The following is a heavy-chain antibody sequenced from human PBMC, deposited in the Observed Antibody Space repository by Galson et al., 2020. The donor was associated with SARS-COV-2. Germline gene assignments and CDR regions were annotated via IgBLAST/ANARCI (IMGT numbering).Heavy chain of an antibody. Sequence: GGSLRLSCEPSGFSFSTYGMHWVRQAPGKGLEWVATISYAGNNKYYADSVKGRFTISRDNSMNTLYLQMNSLRAEDTAVYYCAKDRGWHSDGRGSGVGIFDYWGQGTLVTVSS. J-gene: IGHJ4*02. V-gene: IGHV3-30*18. CDR2: ISYAGNNK. D-gene: IGHD5-18*01. CDR1: GFSFSTYG. CDR3: AKDRGWHSDGRGSGVGIFDY.